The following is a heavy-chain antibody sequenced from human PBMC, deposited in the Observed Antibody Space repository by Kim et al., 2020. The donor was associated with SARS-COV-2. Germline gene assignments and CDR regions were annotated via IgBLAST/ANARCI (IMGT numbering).Heavy chain of an antibody. D-gene: IGHD4-17*01. V-gene: IGHV3-66*01. CDR1: GFTVSSNH. CDR3: ARVGDGGWFDP. CDR2: MYRGGVS. Sequence: GGSLRLSCAASGFTVSSNHMSWVRQAPGKGLECVSFMYRGGVSFYAHSVRGRFSISRDNSKNTLHLQMDSLRADDTALYYCARVGDGGWFDPWGQGTLVT. J-gene: IGHJ5*02.